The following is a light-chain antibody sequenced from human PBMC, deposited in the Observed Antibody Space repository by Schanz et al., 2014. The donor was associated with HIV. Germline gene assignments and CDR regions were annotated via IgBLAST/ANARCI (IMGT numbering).Light chain of an antibody. CDR3: QQFHTYPYT. J-gene: IGKJ2*01. CDR1: QTIGRL. CDR2: QAS. V-gene: IGKV1-5*03. Sequence: IQMTQSPSTVSASVGDRVTITCRASQTIGRLVAWYQQKPGRAPHLLIYQASTLQTGVSSRFSGSGSGTEFTLTISGLLPDDFATYFCQQFHTYPYTFGQGTKLEIK.